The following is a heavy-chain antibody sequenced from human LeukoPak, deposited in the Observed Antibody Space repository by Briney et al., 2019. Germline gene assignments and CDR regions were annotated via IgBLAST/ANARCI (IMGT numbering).Heavy chain of an antibody. Sequence: GGSLRLSCAASGLTFSKYSTTWVRQAPGKGLEWVSFIDTSSTTMYYTDSVKGRFTISRDNAKNSLYLQMNGLKVEDTAVYYCARDNWVDCWGQGTLVTVSS. CDR3: ARDNWVDC. J-gene: IGHJ5*01. CDR2: IDTSSTTM. V-gene: IGHV3-48*04. CDR1: GLTFSKYS.